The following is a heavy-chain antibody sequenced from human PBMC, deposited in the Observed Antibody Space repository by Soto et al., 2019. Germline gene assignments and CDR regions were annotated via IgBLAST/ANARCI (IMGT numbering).Heavy chain of an antibody. D-gene: IGHD4-17*01. V-gene: IGHV2-5*02. Sequence: QITLKESGPTLVKPTQTLTLTCTFSGFSLSTSRVGVGWIRQSPGKALEWLAVIYWDGYKHYSPSLKSRLTXXEXSSKNQVVLTMTNMDPVDTATYYCAHKGYGDYPLDYWGQGTLVTVSS. CDR3: AHKGYGDYPLDY. CDR2: IYWDGYK. J-gene: IGHJ4*02. CDR1: GFSLSTSRVG.